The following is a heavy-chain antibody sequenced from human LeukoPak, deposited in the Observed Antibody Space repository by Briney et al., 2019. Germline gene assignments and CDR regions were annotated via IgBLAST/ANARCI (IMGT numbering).Heavy chain of an antibody. J-gene: IGHJ4*02. CDR1: EYTFTSYY. Sequence: ASVKVSCKASEYTFTSYYMHWVTQAPGQGLEWMGIINPSGGSTSYAQKFQGRVTMTRDTSTSTVYMELSSLRSEDTAVYYCARDMSITMVRGVNRDGEPFDYWGQGTLVTVSS. CDR2: INPSGGST. CDR3: ARDMSITMVRGVNRDGEPFDY. D-gene: IGHD3-10*01. V-gene: IGHV1-46*03.